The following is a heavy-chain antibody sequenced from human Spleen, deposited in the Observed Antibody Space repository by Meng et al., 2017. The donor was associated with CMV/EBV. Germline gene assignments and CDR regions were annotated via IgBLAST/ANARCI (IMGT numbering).Heavy chain of an antibody. CDR3: AHSPLGYSYGYQYYFDS. CDR2: IFWNDDK. J-gene: IGHJ4*02. D-gene: IGHD5-18*01. CDR1: LSTRGVG. Sequence: LSTRGVGVGWIRQPPGKALEWLAVIFWNDDKRFSPSLKSRLTISKDTSKNQVVLTMTNMDPVDTATYFCAHSPLGYSYGYQYYFDSWGQGTLVTVSS. V-gene: IGHV2-5*01.